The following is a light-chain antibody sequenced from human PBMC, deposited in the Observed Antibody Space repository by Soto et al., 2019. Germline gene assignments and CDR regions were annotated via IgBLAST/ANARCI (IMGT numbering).Light chain of an antibody. Sequence: DIQMTQSPSSLSASVGDRVTITCRASQYISSYLNWYQQKPGKAPKLLIYAASSLQSGVPSRFSGSGSGTDFTLTISSLQPEDFATYSWQQTYSTPLTFGGGTKVEIK. CDR2: AAS. CDR1: QYISSY. V-gene: IGKV1-39*01. J-gene: IGKJ4*01. CDR3: QQTYSTPLT.